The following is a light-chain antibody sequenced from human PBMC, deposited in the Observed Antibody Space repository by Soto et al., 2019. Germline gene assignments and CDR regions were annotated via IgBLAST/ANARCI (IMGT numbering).Light chain of an antibody. CDR3: QQLNSYPRST. J-gene: IGKJ4*01. CDR1: QGISSY. V-gene: IGKV1-9*01. Sequence: IQLTQSPSSLSASVGDRVTITCRASQGISSYLAWYQQKPGKAPKLLIYAASTLQSGVPSRFSGSGSGTDFTLTISSLRPEDFATYYCQQLNSYPRSTFGGGTKVDTK. CDR2: AAS.